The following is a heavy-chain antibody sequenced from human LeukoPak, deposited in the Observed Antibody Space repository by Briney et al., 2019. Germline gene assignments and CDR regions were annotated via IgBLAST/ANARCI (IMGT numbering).Heavy chain of an antibody. Sequence: PSETLSLTCAVYGGSFSGYYWSWIRQPPGKGLEWIGEINHSGSTNYNPSLKSRVTISVDTSKNQFSLKLSSVTAADTAVYYCANTMDTYYFDYCGQGTLVTVSS. D-gene: IGHD3-10*01. V-gene: IGHV4-34*01. CDR2: INHSGST. CDR3: ANTMDTYYFDY. CDR1: GGSFSGYY. J-gene: IGHJ4*02.